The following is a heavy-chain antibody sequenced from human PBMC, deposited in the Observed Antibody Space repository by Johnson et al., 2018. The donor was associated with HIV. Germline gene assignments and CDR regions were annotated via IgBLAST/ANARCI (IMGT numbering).Heavy chain of an antibody. D-gene: IGHD3-10*01. Sequence: VQLVESGGGLVQPGRSLRLSCAASGFRFDDYAMHWVRQAPGKGRDWVSGISWNSGSVAYVDSVKGRFTISRDNAKNSLYLQMNSLRPEDTALYYCAKDLLESHLGGSASDIWGQGTMVTVSS. J-gene: IGHJ3*02. V-gene: IGHV3-9*01. CDR1: GFRFDDYA. CDR3: AKDLLESHLGGSASDI. CDR2: ISWNSGSV.